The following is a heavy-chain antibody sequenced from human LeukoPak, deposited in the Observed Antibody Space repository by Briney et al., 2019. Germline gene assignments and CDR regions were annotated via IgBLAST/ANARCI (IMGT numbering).Heavy chain of an antibody. Sequence: PSETLSLTCAVYGESFTTYYWGWIRQTPGKGLEWIGEINHTGSTNYNPSLKSRVTISIDTSKNQFSLKLRSVTAADTAVYYCARRVKVNFVGLFGEDNNYYYMDVWGKGTTVTVSS. J-gene: IGHJ6*03. D-gene: IGHD3-10*02. CDR2: INHTGST. CDR3: ARRVKVNFVGLFGEDNNYYYMDV. V-gene: IGHV4-34*01. CDR1: GESFTTYY.